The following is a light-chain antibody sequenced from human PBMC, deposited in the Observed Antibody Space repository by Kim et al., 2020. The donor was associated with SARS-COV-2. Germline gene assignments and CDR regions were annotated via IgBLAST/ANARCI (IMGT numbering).Light chain of an antibody. CDR2: GAS. CDR3: QQYSSSPAT. J-gene: IGKJ1*01. V-gene: IGKV3-20*01. Sequence: SPGGRATLSCRASQSVSSNYLAWYQQKPGQAPRLLIYGASSRATGIPDRFSGSGSGTDFTLTITRLEPEDFAVYYCQQYSSSPATFGQGTKVEVK. CDR1: QSVSSNY.